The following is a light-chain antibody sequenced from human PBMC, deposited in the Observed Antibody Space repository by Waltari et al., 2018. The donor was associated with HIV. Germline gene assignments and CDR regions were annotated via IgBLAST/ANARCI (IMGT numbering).Light chain of an antibody. J-gene: IGKJ4*01. V-gene: IGKV1-39*01. CDR3: QQTFDGPRT. CDR2: AAS. CDR1: QSISSY. Sequence: DIQMTHSPSSLSASVGDRVTITCRASQSISSYLNWYQQKPGKAPKLLISAASSLESGVPSRFSGSRSGTDFTLIISGLQPEDFATYYCQQTFDGPRTFGGGTKVEI.